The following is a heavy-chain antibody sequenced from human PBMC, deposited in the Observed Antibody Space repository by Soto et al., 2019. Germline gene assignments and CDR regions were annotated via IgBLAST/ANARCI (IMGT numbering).Heavy chain of an antibody. CDR1: GGSFSGYY. CDR2: INHSGST. J-gene: IGHJ4*02. CDR3: ARGVDYSNKKRTYYFDY. Sequence: SETLSLTCAVYGGSFSGYYWSWIRQPPGKGLEWIGEINHSGSTNYNPSLKSRVTISVDTSKNQFSLKLSSVTAADTAVYYCARGVDYSNKKRTYYFDYWGQGTLVTVSS. V-gene: IGHV4-34*01. D-gene: IGHD4-4*01.